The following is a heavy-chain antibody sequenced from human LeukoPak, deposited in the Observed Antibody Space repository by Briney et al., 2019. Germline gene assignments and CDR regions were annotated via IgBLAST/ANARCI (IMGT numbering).Heavy chain of an antibody. J-gene: IGHJ4*02. CDR2: ISYDGSNK. D-gene: IGHD1-26*01. CDR3: AKSIFSGSYSPFDY. CDR1: GFTFSSYG. V-gene: IGHV3-30*18. Sequence: GGSLRLSCAASGFTFSSYGMHWVRQAPGKGLEWVAVISYDGSNKYYADSVKGRFTISRDNSKSTLYLQMNSLRAEDTAVYYCAKSIFSGSYSPFDYWGQGTLVTVSS.